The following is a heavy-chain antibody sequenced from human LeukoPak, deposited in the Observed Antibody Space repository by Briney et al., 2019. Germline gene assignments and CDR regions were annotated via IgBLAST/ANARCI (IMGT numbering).Heavy chain of an antibody. CDR2: ISSSGSST. J-gene: IGHJ4*02. V-gene: IGHV3-11*01. CDR3: ARDLQLYDNVWGCYRPFDY. Sequence: GGSLRLSCAGSGFTFSDYYMTWIRQAPGKGLEWLSYISSSGSSTYYADSVKGRFTLSRDNAKNSLYLQMNRLRAQNTAVYYCARDLQLYDNVWGCYRPFDYWGQGTLVTVSS. D-gene: IGHD3-16*02. CDR1: GFTFSDYY.